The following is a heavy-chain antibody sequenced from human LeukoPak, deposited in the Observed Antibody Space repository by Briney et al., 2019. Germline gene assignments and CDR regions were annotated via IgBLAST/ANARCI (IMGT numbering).Heavy chain of an antibody. CDR1: GFTFSDYY. J-gene: IGHJ3*01. CDR2: ISSSGSTI. D-gene: IGHD4-17*01. V-gene: IGHV3-11*04. Sequence: PGGSLRLSCAASGFTFSDYYMSWLRQAPGKGLEWVSYISSSGSTIYYADSVKGRFTISRDNAKNSLYLQVNSLRAEDTAVYYCARDHDYGDFGGFGVWGQGTMVTVSS. CDR3: ARDHDYGDFGGFGV.